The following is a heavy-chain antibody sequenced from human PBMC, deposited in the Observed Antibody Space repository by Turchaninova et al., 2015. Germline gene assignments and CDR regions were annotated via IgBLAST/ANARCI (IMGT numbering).Heavy chain of an antibody. D-gene: IGHD3-3*01. J-gene: IGHJ6*03. CDR3: ARREYYDFWSGYSSYYYYRDV. CDR1: GYTFTSYD. CDR2: MKPKSGNT. Sequence: QVQLVQSGAEVKKPGASVKVSCKASGYTFTSYDINWVRQAHGQGLEWMGWMKPKSGNTGYEQKCKGRVTRIRNSSISTADMELSSLGSEDTAVYYCARREYYDFWSGYSSYYYYRDVWGKGTTVTVSS. V-gene: IGHV1-8*01.